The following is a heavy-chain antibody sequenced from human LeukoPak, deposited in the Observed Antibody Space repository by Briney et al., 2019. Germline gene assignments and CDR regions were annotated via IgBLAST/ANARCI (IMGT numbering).Heavy chain of an antibody. CDR1: GGTFSRYA. V-gene: IGHV1-69*04. CDR2: IIPILGIA. Sequence: SVKVCCKASGGTFSRYAISWVRQAPGQGLEWMGRIIPILGIANYAQKFQGRVTITADKSTSTAYMELSSLRSEDTAVYYCARGISSGYYRLDYWGQGTLVTVFS. J-gene: IGHJ4*02. D-gene: IGHD3-22*01. CDR3: ARGISSGYYRLDY.